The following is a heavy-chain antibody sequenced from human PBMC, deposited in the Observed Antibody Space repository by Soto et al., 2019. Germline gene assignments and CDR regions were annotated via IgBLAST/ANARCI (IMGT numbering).Heavy chain of an antibody. V-gene: IGHV1-18*01. D-gene: IGHD4-17*01. Sequence: QVQLVQSGAEVKKPGASVKVSCKASGYTFTSYGISWVRQAPGQGLEWMGWISAYNGNTNYAQKLQGRVTMTTDTYTSTAYMELRSLGSDDTAVYYCARDSGTTVTRRKGSGGYWGQGTLVTVSS. J-gene: IGHJ4*02. CDR3: ARDSGTTVTRRKGSGGY. CDR2: ISAYNGNT. CDR1: GYTFTSYG.